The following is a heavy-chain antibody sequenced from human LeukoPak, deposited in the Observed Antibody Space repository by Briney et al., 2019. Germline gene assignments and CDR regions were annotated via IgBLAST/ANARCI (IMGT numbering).Heavy chain of an antibody. CDR2: IFAADSDT. CDR1: GYSFTSYW. CDR3: ARSMCSSTSCYSIGPSDY. Sequence: GESLKISCKGSGYSFTSYWIGWVRPMPGKGLEWMGIIFAADSDTRYSPSFQGQVTISADKSINTAYLQWSSLKASDTAMYYCARSMCSSTSCYSIGPSDYWGQGTLVTVSS. D-gene: IGHD2-2*01. J-gene: IGHJ4*02. V-gene: IGHV5-51*01.